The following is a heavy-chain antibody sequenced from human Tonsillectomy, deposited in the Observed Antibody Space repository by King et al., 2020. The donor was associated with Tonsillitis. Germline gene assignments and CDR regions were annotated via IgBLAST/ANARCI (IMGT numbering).Heavy chain of an antibody. CDR2: IYRGGNT. V-gene: IGHV3-53*01. CDR3: VRDREMTGSDWYCDL. J-gene: IGHJ2*01. Sequence: VQLVESGGGFIQPGGSLRLSCAASGVNVSSNYMSWVRQAPGKGLEWVAIIYRGGNTYYADSVKGRFNISRDNSKNTVYLQLQRLRAEDTAGYYCVRDREMTGSDWYCDLWGRGTLVTVPS. CDR1: GVNVSSNY. D-gene: IGHD1-1*01.